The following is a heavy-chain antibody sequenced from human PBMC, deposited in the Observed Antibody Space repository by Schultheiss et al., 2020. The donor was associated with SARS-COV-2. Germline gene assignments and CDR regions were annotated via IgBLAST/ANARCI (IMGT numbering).Heavy chain of an antibody. CDR2: MSDDGSNK. Sequence: GGSLRLSCAASGFTVSSNYMSWIRQAPGKGLEWVAVMSDDGSNKYFADSVKGRFTISRDNSKNTLYLQMNSLRAEDTAVYYCAKGRKGRYSYEIDYWGQGTLVTVSS. J-gene: IGHJ4*02. CDR3: AKGRKGRYSYEIDY. D-gene: IGHD5-18*01. CDR1: GFTVSSNY. V-gene: IGHV3-30*18.